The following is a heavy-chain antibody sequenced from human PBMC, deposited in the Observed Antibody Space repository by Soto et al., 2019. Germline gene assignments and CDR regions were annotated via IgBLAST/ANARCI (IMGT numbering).Heavy chain of an antibody. CDR1: GGTFSSYA. D-gene: IGHD2-2*01. CDR3: AALGYCSSTSCYGAFDY. J-gene: IGHJ4*02. Sequence: GASVKVSCKASGGTFSSYAISWVRQAPGQGLEWMGGIIPIFGTANYAQKFQGRVTITADESTSTAYMELSSLRSEDTAVYYCAALGYCSSTSCYGAFDYWGQGTLVTVSS. CDR2: IIPIFGTA. V-gene: IGHV1-69*13.